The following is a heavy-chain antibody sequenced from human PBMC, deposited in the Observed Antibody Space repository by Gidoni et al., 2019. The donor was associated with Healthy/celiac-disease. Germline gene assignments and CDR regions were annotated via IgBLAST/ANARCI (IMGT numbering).Heavy chain of an antibody. V-gene: IGHV4-4*07. Sequence: QVQLQESGPGLVTPSETLSLTCTVSGGSISSYYWSWIRQPAGKGLEWIGRIYTSGSTNYNPSLKSRVTMSVDTSKNQFSLKLSSVTAADTAVYYCARADRRYCSSTSCYLRGFDPWGQGTLVTVSS. CDR2: IYTSGST. D-gene: IGHD2-2*01. J-gene: IGHJ5*02. CDR1: GGSISSYY. CDR3: ARADRRYCSSTSCYLRGFDP.